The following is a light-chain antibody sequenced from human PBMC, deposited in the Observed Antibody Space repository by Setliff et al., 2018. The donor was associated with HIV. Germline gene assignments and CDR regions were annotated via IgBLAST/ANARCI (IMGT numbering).Light chain of an antibody. Sequence: ALTQPASVSGSPGQSITISCIGTSSDVGGYDFVSWYQQRPGKAPKLIIFDVSERPSGVSHRFSGSKSGNTASLTISGLQTEDEADYFCASYRSPATYVFGIGTKGTVL. J-gene: IGLJ1*01. V-gene: IGLV2-14*03. CDR2: DVS. CDR1: SSDVGGYDF. CDR3: ASYRSPATYV.